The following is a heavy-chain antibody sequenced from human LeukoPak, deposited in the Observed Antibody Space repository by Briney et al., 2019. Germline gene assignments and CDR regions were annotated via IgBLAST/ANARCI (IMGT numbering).Heavy chain of an antibody. D-gene: IGHD3-22*01. V-gene: IGHV4-59*01. CDR1: GGSISSYY. J-gene: IGHJ5*02. CDR3: ARSSYAKYYYDSSGLLPTMPFDP. CDR2: IYYSGST. Sequence: SETLSLTCTVSGGSISSYYWSWIRQPPGKGLEWIGYIYYSGSTNYNPSLKSRVTISVDTSKNQFSLKLSSVTAADTAVYYCARSSYAKYYYDSSGLLPTMPFDPWGQGTLVTVSS.